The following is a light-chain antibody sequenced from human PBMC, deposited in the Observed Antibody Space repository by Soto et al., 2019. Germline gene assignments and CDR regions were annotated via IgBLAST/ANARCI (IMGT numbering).Light chain of an antibody. CDR2: YAS. CDR1: QSVASRA. J-gene: IGKJ2*01. Sequence: IVLTQSPGTLSLSPGERATLSCRASQSVASRALAWYQQKPGQAPRLLMYYASKRATGIPDRFSGSGSGTDFTLTISRLEHEDFAVYYCQQYGSSPPMYTFGQGTKLEIK. CDR3: QQYGSSPPMYT. V-gene: IGKV3-20*01.